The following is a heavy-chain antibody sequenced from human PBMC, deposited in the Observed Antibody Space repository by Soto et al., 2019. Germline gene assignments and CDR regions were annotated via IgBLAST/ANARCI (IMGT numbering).Heavy chain of an antibody. Sequence: GGALRLSCAAFGFTISGKKYVAWVRQAPGKGLEWVSALYDLDGSFYAASVKGRFTTSSDSSKTTVYLQMNDLRPYDTAVYYCATWHEREHAYDVWGQGTTVTVSS. CDR2: LYDLDGS. J-gene: IGHJ3*01. V-gene: IGHV3-53*01. CDR1: GFTISGKKY. CDR3: ATWHEREHAYDV. D-gene: IGHD1-1*01.